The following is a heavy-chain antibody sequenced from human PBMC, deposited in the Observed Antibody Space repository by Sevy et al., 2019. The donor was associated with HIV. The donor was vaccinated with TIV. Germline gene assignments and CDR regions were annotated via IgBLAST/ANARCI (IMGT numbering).Heavy chain of an antibody. Sequence: GGSLRLSCAASGLTFSSYWMSWVRQAPGKGLEWVANIKGDGSEQYYVDTVKGRFTVSRDNAKNSLYLQMTSLRAEDTAVYYCTKFYGTGSYVDYWGQGTLVTVSS. CDR3: TKFYGTGSYVDY. CDR1: GLTFSSYW. D-gene: IGHD6-19*01. V-gene: IGHV3-7*01. J-gene: IGHJ4*02. CDR2: IKGDGSEQ.